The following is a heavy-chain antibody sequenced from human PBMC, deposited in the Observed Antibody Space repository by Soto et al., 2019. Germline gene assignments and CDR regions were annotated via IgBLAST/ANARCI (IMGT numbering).Heavy chain of an antibody. CDR2: IIPILGIA. CDR3: ARSAAPLSWFDP. CDR1: GGTFSSYT. J-gene: IGHJ5*02. V-gene: IGHV1-69*02. Sequence: QVQLVQSGAEVKKPGSSVKVSCKASGGTFSSYTISWVRQAPGQGLEWMGRIIPILGIANYAQKFQGRVTITADKSTSTADMELSSLRSEDTAVYYCARSAAPLSWFDPWGQGTLVTVSS.